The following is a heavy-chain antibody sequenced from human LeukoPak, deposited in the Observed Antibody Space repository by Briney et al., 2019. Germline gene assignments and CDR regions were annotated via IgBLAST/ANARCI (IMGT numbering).Heavy chain of an antibody. CDR1: GGSISSSSYY. CDR2: IYYSGST. CDR3: ARGEYYYDSSGPFYFDY. D-gene: IGHD3-22*01. J-gene: IGHJ4*02. Sequence: SETLSLTCTVSGGSISSSSYYWGWIRQPPGKGLEWIGSIYYSGSTYYNPSLKSRVTISVDTSKNQFSLKLSSVTAADTAVYYCARGEYYYDSSGPFYFDYWGQGTLVTVSS. V-gene: IGHV4-39*07.